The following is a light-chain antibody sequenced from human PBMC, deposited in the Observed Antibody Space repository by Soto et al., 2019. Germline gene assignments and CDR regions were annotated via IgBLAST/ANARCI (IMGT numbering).Light chain of an antibody. V-gene: IGLV2-14*01. J-gene: IGLJ3*02. CDR2: EVS. CDR3: SSYTSSSTWV. CDR1: NSDVGGYNY. Sequence: QSALTQPASVSGSPGQSITLSCTGTNSDVGGYNYVSWYQQHPGKAPKLMIYEVSNRPSGVSNRFSVSKSGNTASLTISGLQAEDEADYYCSSYTSSSTWVFGGGTKLTVL.